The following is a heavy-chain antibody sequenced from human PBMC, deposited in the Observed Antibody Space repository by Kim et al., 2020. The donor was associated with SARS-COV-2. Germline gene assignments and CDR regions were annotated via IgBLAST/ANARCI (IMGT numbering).Heavy chain of an antibody. CDR3: ARDYYDSSVPWYFDL. D-gene: IGHD3-22*01. Sequence: SETLSLTCTVSGGSISSYYWSWIRQPPGKGLEWIGYIYYSGSTNYNPSLKSRVTISVDTSKNQFSLKLSSVTAADTAVYYCARDYYDSSVPWYFDLWGRGTLVTVSS. CDR1: GGSISSYY. CDR2: IYYSGST. V-gene: IGHV4-59*01. J-gene: IGHJ2*01.